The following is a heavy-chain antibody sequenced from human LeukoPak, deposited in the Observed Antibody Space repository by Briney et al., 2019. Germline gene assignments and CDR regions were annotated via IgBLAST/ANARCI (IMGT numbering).Heavy chain of an antibody. V-gene: IGHV4-59*01. J-gene: IGHJ3*02. CDR1: GGSISSYY. CDR3: AREPAYSSGWYGDDAFDI. Sequence: SETLSLTCTVSGGSISSYYWSWIRQPPGKGLEWIGYIYYSGSTNYNPSLKSRVTISVDTSKNQFSLKLSSVTAADTAVYYCAREPAYSSGWYGDDAFDIWGQGTMVTVFS. CDR2: IYYSGST. D-gene: IGHD6-19*01.